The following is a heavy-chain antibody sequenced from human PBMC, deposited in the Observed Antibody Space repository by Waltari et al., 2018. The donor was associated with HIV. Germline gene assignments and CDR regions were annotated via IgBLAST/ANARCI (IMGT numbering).Heavy chain of an antibody. J-gene: IGHJ6*02. D-gene: IGHD3-3*01. CDR2: ISGNGGSR. Sequence: EVQLLESGGQLVQPGGSLRLSCAASGFTFSMYDMTWVHQAPGKGLECVSVISGNGGSRYYADSVKGRFTISRDNSKNTIFLQMNNLRAEDAAVYYCARKIWTRKSGYLHGMDVWGQGTTVTVSS. CDR3: ARKIWTRKSGYLHGMDV. CDR1: GFTFSMYD. V-gene: IGHV3-23*01.